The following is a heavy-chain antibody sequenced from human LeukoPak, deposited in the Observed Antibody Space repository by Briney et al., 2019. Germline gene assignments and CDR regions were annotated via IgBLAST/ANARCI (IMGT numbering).Heavy chain of an antibody. CDR2: KYYSGSA. CDR1: GVSVSDGRYY. CDR3: ATPYCSGISCLDVFNM. D-gene: IGHD2-2*01. Sequence: SETLSLTCNVSGVSVSDGRYYWTWIRQLPGKGLEWIGYKYYSGSAKDNPSLKSRLTISIDTPQNQFSLQLSSVTAADTATYYCATPYCSGISCLDVFNMWGQGTRVTVSS. J-gene: IGHJ3*02. V-gene: IGHV4-31*03.